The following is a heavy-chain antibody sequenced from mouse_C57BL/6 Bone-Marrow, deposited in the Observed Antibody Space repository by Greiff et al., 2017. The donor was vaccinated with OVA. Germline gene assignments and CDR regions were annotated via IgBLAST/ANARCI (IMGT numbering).Heavy chain of an antibody. J-gene: IGHJ3*01. CDR3: TTFYGNYGGVY. CDR2: IDPEDGDT. V-gene: IGHV14-1*01. D-gene: IGHD2-1*01. Sequence: VQLQQSGAELVRPGASVKLSCTASGFNIKDYYMHWVKQRPEQGLEWIGRIDPEDGDTEYAPKFQGKATMTAATSSNTAYLQLSSLTSEDTAVYYCTTFYGNYGGVYWGQGTLVTVSA. CDR1: GFNIKDYY.